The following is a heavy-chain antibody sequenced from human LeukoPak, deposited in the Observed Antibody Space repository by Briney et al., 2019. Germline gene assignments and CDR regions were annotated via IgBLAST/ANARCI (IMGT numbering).Heavy chain of an antibody. CDR2: ISSSGST. D-gene: IGHD3-9*01. J-gene: IGHJ4*02. Sequence: KASETLSLTCTVSGDSISSGDYYWSWIRQPAGKGLEWIGRISSSGSTNYNPSLNSRVTISVDTSKNQFSLKLSSVTAADTAVYYCARGLDILGYWGQGTLVTVSS. CDR3: ARGLDILGY. V-gene: IGHV4-61*02. CDR1: GDSISSGDYY.